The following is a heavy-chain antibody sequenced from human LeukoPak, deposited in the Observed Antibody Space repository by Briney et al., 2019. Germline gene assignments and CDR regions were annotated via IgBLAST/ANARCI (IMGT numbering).Heavy chain of an antibody. V-gene: IGHV1-46*01. CDR1: GYTFTSYY. D-gene: IGHD3-22*01. Sequence: GASVKVSCKASGYTFTSYYMHWVRQAPGQGLEWMGIINPSGGSTSYAQKFQGRVTMTRDTSTSTVYMELSSLRSEETAVYYCARGDSSGYYYRGWFDPWGQGTLVTVSS. CDR3: ARGDSSGYYYRGWFDP. CDR2: INPSGGST. J-gene: IGHJ5*02.